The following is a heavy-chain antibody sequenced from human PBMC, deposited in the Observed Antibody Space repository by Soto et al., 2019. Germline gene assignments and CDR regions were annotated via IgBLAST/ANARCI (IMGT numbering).Heavy chain of an antibody. CDR1: GGSFNGYY. Sequence: PSETLSLTYAVYGGSFNGYYWTWIRQPPGKGPEWIGDINHSGSTNYHPSLKSRVTISVDTSKNQFSLKLRSVTAADMAVFYCARAPAKYYFDSFGQRTVVPVSS. J-gene: IGHJ4*02. CDR3: ARAPAKYYFDS. V-gene: IGHV4-34*01. CDR2: INHSGST.